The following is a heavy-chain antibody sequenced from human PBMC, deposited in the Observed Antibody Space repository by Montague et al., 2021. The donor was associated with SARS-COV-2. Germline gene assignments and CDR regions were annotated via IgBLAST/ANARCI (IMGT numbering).Heavy chain of an antibody. V-gene: IGHV4-31*03. CDR2: IYYSGST. CDR1: GGSISSGGYY. J-gene: IGHJ2*01. CDR3: ARVLGGYCSGGSCYRGWYFDL. D-gene: IGHD2-15*01. Sequence: TLSLTCTVSGGSISSGGYYWSWIRQHPGKGLEWIGYIYYSGSTYYNPSIKSRVTISVDTSKNQFSLKLSSVTAADTAVYYCARVLGGYCSGGSCYRGWYFDLWGRGTLVTVSS.